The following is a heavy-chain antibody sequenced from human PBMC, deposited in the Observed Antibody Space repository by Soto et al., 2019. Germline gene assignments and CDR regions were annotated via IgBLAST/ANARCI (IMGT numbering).Heavy chain of an antibody. J-gene: IGHJ6*02. CDR1: GFTFSSYS. V-gene: IGHV3-21*01. CDR2: ISSSSSYI. Sequence: EVQLVESGGGLVKPGGSLRLSCAASGFTFSSYSMNWVRQAPGKGLEWVSSISSSSSYIYYADSVKGRFTISRDNAKNSLYLQMNSLRAEDTAVYYCARDLSLLEGDYVGYYYYGMDVWGQGTTVTVSS. D-gene: IGHD4-17*01. CDR3: ARDLSLLEGDYVGYYYYGMDV.